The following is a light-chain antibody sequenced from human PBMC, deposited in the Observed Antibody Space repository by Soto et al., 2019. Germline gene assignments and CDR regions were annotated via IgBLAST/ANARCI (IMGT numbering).Light chain of an antibody. Sequence: DIQLTQSPSSLSASIGDSVTITCQASQDISTSLNWYHRRPGKAPKLLITDASTLQTGVPPRFRGSGAGTDFSFTISRLQPVDFGEYYCQQYENVPTFGQGTKVKIK. V-gene: IGKV1-33*01. CDR1: QDISTS. CDR3: QQYENVPT. J-gene: IGKJ2*01. CDR2: DAS.